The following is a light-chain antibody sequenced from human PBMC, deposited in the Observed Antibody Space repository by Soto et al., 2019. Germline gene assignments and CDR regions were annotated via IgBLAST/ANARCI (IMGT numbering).Light chain of an antibody. Sequence: SALTQPAPLSGSPGQSLTLSCPGTNSDVGGYNYVSWYQQHPGKAPKLMIYDVSNRPSGVSNRSSGSKSGNTASLTISGLQAEDEADYYCSSYTSSSSYVFGTGTKVTVL. CDR1: NSDVGGYNY. J-gene: IGLJ1*01. CDR3: SSYTSSSSYV. CDR2: DVS. V-gene: IGLV2-14*01.